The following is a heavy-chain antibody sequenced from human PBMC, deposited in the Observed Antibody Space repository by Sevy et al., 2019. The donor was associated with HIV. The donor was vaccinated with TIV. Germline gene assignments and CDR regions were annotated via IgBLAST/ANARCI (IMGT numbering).Heavy chain of an antibody. CDR1: GFTLTEFS. CDR2: FHEDGEE. V-gene: IGHV1-24*01. D-gene: IGHD2-2*01. J-gene: IGHJ4*02. Sequence: ASVKGSCKVSGFTLTEFSVHWVRQPPGKSLEWMGGFHEDGEEMYAQKFQGRITVTQDTSTDTAYMELRSLRSEDTAVYYCATDIVVGRDYWGQGTLVTVSS. CDR3: ATDIVVGRDY.